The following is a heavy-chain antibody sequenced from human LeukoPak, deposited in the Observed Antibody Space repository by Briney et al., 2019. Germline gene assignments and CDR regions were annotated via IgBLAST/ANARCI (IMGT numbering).Heavy chain of an antibody. CDR3: ATLTGYSSESWFDP. Sequence: PSETLSLTCTVSGGSISSSSYYWGWIRQPPGKGLEWIGSVHHSGRTYYNPSLKSRVTISVDTSKNQFSLKLSSVTAADTAVYYCATLTGYSSESWFDPWGQGVLVTVSS. CDR1: GGSISSSSYY. D-gene: IGHD3-9*01. J-gene: IGHJ5*02. V-gene: IGHV4-39*07. CDR2: VHHSGRT.